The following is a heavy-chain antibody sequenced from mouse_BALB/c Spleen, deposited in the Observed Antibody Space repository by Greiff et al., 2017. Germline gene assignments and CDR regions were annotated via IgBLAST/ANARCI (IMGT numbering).Heavy chain of an antibody. J-gene: IGHJ4*01. CDR2: IDPANGNT. V-gene: IGHV14-3*02. CDR3: ASGSPYYYAMDY. D-gene: IGHD1-1*01. CDR1: GFNIKDTY. Sequence: VQLKQSGAELVKPGASVKLSCTASGFNIKDTYMHWVKQRPEQGLEWIGRIDPANGNTKYDPKFQGKATITADTSSNTAYLQLSSLTSEDTAVYYCASGSPYYYAMDYWGQGTSVTVSS.